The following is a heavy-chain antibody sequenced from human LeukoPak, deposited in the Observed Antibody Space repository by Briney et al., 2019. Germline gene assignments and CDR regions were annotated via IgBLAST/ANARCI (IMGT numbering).Heavy chain of an antibody. CDR1: GGSISSGGYY. J-gene: IGHJ4*02. CDR3: ARGGNYYFDY. CDR2: IYHSGST. D-gene: IGHD1-1*01. V-gene: IGHV4-39*07. Sequence: SETLSLTCTVSGGSISSGGYYWSWIRQPPGKGLEWIGSIYHSGSTYYNPSLKSRVTISVDTSKNQFSLKLSSVTAADTAVYYCARGGNYYFDYWGQGTLVTVSS.